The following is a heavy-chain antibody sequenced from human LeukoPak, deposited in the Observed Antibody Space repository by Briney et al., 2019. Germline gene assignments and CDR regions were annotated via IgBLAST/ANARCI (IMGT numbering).Heavy chain of an antibody. V-gene: IGHV1-69*13. CDR3: AAPPLLTGYPYGI. CDR2: IIPIFGTA. J-gene: IGHJ3*02. D-gene: IGHD3-9*01. Sequence: SVKVSCKASGATFSSYAISWVRQAPGQGLEWMGGIIPIFGTANYAQKFQGRVTITADESTSTAYMELGSLRSEDTAVYYCAAPPLLTGYPYGIWGQGTMVTVSS. CDR1: GATFSSYA.